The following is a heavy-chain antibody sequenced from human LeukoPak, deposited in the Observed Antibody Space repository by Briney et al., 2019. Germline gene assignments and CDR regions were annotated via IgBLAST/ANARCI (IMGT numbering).Heavy chain of an antibody. D-gene: IGHD3-9*01. Sequence: KPGRSLRLSCAASGFTFSDYYMSWIRQAPGKGLEWVSYISSSSSYTNYADSVKGRFTISRDNAKNSLYLQMNSLRAEDTAVYYCARVSLNYDILTGYFPSRYYYGMDVWGKGTTVTVSS. J-gene: IGHJ6*04. V-gene: IGHV3-11*06. CDR1: GFTFSDYY. CDR2: ISSSSSYT. CDR3: ARVSLNYDILTGYFPSRYYYGMDV.